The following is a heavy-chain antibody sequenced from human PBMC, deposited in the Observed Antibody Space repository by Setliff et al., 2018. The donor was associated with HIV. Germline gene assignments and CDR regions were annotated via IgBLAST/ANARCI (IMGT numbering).Heavy chain of an antibody. V-gene: IGHV1-69*13. Sequence: GASVKVSCKASRGTFSSYAISWVRQAPGQGLEWMGGIIPIFGTANYAQKFQGRVTITADESTSTAYMKLSSLRSEDTAVYYCARKGGSSPGGYYYGMDVWGQGTTVTVSS. D-gene: IGHD6-6*01. CDR3: ARKGGSSPGGYYYGMDV. CDR2: IIPIFGTA. CDR1: RGTFSSYA. J-gene: IGHJ6*02.